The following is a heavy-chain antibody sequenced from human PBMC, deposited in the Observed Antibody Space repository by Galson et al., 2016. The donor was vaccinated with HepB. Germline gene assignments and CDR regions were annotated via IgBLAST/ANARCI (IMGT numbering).Heavy chain of an antibody. V-gene: IGHV6-1*01. CDR3: ARDLGGAYGTGRSFDY. D-gene: IGHD1-1*01. J-gene: IGHJ4*02. CDR2: TYYRSRWYN. Sequence: CAISGDSVSSNSAAWNWIRQSPSRGLEWLGKTYYRSRWYNDYAVTVKSRITINPDTSKNQFSLQLNSATPKETAVYYCARDLGGAYGTGRSFDYWGQGTLVTVSS. CDR1: GDSVSSNSAA.